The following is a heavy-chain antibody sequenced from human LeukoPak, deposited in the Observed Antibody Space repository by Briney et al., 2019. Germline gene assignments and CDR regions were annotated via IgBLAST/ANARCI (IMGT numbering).Heavy chain of an antibody. J-gene: IGHJ4*02. Sequence: PGGSLRLSCAASGFTFSSYGMHWVRQAPGKGLEWVAVISYDGSNKYYADSVKGRFTISRDNSKNTLYLQMNSLRAEDTAVYYCEVLYGPGRQLEVWGQGTLVTVSS. CDR2: ISYDGSNK. V-gene: IGHV3-30*03. CDR3: EVLYGPGRQLEV. D-gene: IGHD3-10*01. CDR1: GFTFSSYG.